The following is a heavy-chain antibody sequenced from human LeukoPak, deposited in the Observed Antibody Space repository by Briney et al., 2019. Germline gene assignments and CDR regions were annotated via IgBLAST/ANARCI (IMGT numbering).Heavy chain of an antibody. Sequence: SETLSLTCSVSGGSISSGSYYWSWIRQPAGXXXXXXXXTHTSGSIKYNPSLKSRATISVDTSKNQFSLHLSSVTAADTAVYYCVGQYYYDSSGYWPFDYWGQGTLVTVSS. J-gene: IGHJ4*02. V-gene: IGHV4-61*02. CDR1: GGSISSGSYY. CDR2: THTSGSI. CDR3: VGQYYYDSSGYWPFDY. D-gene: IGHD3-22*01.